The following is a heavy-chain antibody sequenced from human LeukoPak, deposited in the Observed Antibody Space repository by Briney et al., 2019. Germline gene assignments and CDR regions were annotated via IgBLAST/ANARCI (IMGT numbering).Heavy chain of an antibody. CDR1: GFTFSSYG. CDR2: IRYDGSNK. V-gene: IGHV3-30*02. D-gene: IGHD1-20*01. J-gene: IGHJ4*02. Sequence: GGSLRLSCAASGFTFSSYGMHWVRQAPGKGLEWVAFIRYDGSNKYYADSVKGRFTISRDNSKNTLYLQMNSLRAEDTAVYYCANREYNWNYFDYWGQGILVTVSS. CDR3: ANREYNWNYFDY.